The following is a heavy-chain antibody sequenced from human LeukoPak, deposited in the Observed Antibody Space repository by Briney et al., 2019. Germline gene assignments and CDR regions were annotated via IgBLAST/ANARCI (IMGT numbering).Heavy chain of an antibody. CDR1: GFTFSSYS. V-gene: IGHV3-21*01. J-gene: IGHJ3*02. CDR2: ISSSSSSYI. CDR3: ARESPSGPDAFDI. D-gene: IGHD1-26*01. Sequence: GGSLRLSCAASGFTFSSYSMNWVRQAPGKGLEWVSSISSSSSSYIYYADSVKGRLTISRDNAKNSLYLQMNSLRAEDTAVYYCARESPSGPDAFDIWGQGTMVTVSS.